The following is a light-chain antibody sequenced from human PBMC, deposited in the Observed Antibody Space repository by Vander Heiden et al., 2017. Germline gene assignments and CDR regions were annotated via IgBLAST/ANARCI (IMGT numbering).Light chain of an antibody. J-gene: IGKJ4*01. Sequence: DIVMTQSPDSLAVSLGERATINCKSSQSVLYSSNNKNYLAWYQQKPGQPPKLLIYWASTRESGVPDRFSGSGSGTDFTLTISSLQAEDVAVYYCQQCDTTPQTFGGGTKVEIK. V-gene: IGKV4-1*01. CDR2: WAS. CDR3: QQCDTTPQT. CDR1: QSVLYSSNNKNY.